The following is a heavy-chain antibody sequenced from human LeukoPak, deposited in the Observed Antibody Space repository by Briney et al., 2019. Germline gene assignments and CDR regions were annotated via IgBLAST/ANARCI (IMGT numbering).Heavy chain of an antibody. CDR2: IYSTDKT. CDR1: GITVSTNY. D-gene: IGHD2-2*02. Sequence: GGSLRLSCAASGITVSTNYMNWVRQAPGKGLEWVSVIYSTDKTNYADSVQGRFTISRDPSKNTVYLQMNSLRGEDTAVYYCAKGYTEGGFDYWGQGTLVTVSS. J-gene: IGHJ4*02. V-gene: IGHV3-53*01. CDR3: AKGYTEGGFDY.